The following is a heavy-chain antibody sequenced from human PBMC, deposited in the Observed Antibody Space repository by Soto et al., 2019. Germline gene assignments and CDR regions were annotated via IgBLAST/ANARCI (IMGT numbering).Heavy chain of an antibody. CDR3: AKARDGYTQIFFDY. J-gene: IGHJ4*02. CDR1: GFTFSSYG. Sequence: GGSLRLSCAASGFTFSSYGMHWVRQAPGKGLEWVAVISYDGSNKYYADSVKGRFTISRDNSKNTLYLQMNSLRAEDTAVYYCAKARDGYTQIFFDYWGQGTLVTVYS. CDR2: ISYDGSNK. V-gene: IGHV3-30*18. D-gene: IGHD2-2*02.